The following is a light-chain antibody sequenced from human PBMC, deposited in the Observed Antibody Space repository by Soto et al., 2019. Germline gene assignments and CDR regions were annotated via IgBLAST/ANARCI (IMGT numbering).Light chain of an antibody. V-gene: IGKV3-20*01. Sequence: EIVLTQSPGTLSLSPGETATLSCRASQSVSSNNLAWYHQKPGQTDRLLIYGASSRATGIPDRFSVSGSGTDFTLTISRLEPEDFAVYYCQQYDNSITFGQGTRLEIE. CDR1: QSVSSNN. CDR2: GAS. CDR3: QQYDNSIT. J-gene: IGKJ5*01.